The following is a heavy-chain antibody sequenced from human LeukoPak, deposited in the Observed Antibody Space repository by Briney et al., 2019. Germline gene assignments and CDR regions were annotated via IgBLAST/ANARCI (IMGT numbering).Heavy chain of an antibody. J-gene: IGHJ5*02. CDR1: GFTFSIYG. Sequence: GGSLRLSCAASGFTFSIYGTNWVRQAPGKGLEWVSAISDSGDTTYYADSVKGRFTISRDNAKNSLYLQMNSLRAEDTAVYYCAREGRPYCSSTSCYGGFDPWGQGTLVTVSS. D-gene: IGHD2-2*01. CDR3: AREGRPYCSSTSCYGGFDP. CDR2: ISDSGDTT. V-gene: IGHV3-23*01.